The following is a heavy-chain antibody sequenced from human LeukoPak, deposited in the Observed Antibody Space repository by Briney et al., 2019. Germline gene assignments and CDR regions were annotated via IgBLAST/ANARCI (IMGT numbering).Heavy chain of an antibody. Sequence: ASVKVSCKASGGTFSSYAISWVRQAPGQGLEWMGRIIPILGIANYAQKFQGRVTITADKSTSTAYMELSSLRSGDTAVYSCATGLVGALHAFDIWGQGTMVTVSS. V-gene: IGHV1-69*04. CDR3: ATGLVGALHAFDI. D-gene: IGHD1-26*01. CDR1: GGTFSSYA. CDR2: IIPILGIA. J-gene: IGHJ3*02.